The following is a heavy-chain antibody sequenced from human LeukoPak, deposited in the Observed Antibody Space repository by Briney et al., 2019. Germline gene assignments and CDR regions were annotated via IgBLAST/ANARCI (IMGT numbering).Heavy chain of an antibody. CDR2: ISSNRNTI. Sequence: PGGSLRLSCAATTFTFSSYSMNWVRQAPGKGLEWVSYISSNRNTIYYADSVKGRFSISRDNAKSTLFLQMNSLRAEDTAVYYCARPITIFGVLTVNDAFDIWGQGTMVTVSS. J-gene: IGHJ3*02. V-gene: IGHV3-48*04. CDR1: TFTFSSYS. CDR3: ARPITIFGVLTVNDAFDI. D-gene: IGHD3-3*01.